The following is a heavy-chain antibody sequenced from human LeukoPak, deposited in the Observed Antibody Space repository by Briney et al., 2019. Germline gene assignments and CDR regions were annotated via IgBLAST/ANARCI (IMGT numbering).Heavy chain of an antibody. D-gene: IGHD7-27*01. V-gene: IGHV4-34*01. CDR2: INHSGST. CDR3: ARGGVGTGDGGLDFDY. CDR1: GGSFSGYY. J-gene: IGHJ4*02. Sequence: SETLSLTCAVYGGSFSGYYWSWIRQPPGKGLEWIGEINHSGSTKYNPSLKSRVTISVDTSKNQFSLKLSSVTAADTAVYYCARGGVGTGDGGLDFDYWGQGTLVTVSS.